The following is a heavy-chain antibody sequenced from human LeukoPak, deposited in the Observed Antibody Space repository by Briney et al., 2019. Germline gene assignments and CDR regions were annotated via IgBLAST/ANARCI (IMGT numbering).Heavy chain of an antibody. CDR1: GYSFTSYW. CDR3: ARGETMVRGFSGFDP. Sequence: GESLKISCKGSGYSFTSYWIGWVRQMPGKGLEWMGIIYPGDSDTSYSPSFQGQVTISADKSISTAYLQWSSLKASYTAMYYCARGETMVRGFSGFDPWGQGTLVTVSS. V-gene: IGHV5-51*01. J-gene: IGHJ5*02. CDR2: IYPGDSDT. D-gene: IGHD3-10*01.